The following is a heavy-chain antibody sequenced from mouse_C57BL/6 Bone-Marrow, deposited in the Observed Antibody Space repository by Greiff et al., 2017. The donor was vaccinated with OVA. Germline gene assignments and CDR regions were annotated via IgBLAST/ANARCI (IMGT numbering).Heavy chain of an antibody. CDR1: GFTFSSYG. D-gene: IGHD1-2*01. V-gene: IGHV5-6*01. CDR3: ARHGGRRFDY. Sequence: DVHLVESGGDLVKPGGSLKLSCAASGFTFSSYGMSWVRQTPDKRLEWVATISSGGSYTYYPDSVKGRFTISRDNAKNTLYLQMSSLKSEDTAMYYCARHGGRRFDYWGQGTTLTVSS. J-gene: IGHJ2*01. CDR2: ISSGGSYT.